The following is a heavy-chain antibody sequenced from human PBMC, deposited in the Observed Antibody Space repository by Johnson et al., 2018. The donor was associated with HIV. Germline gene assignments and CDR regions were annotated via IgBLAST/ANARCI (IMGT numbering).Heavy chain of an antibody. CDR1: GFTFSSYG. J-gene: IGHJ3*02. Sequence: VQLVESGGGVVQPGRSLRLSCAASGFTFSSYGMHWVRQAPGKGLEYVSAISSNGGSTYYANSVKGRFTISRDNSKNTLYLQMGSLRGEDMAVYYCARGGATLLDAFYIWGRGTMVTVSS. D-gene: IGHD1-26*01. V-gene: IGHV3-64*01. CDR3: ARGGATLLDAFYI. CDR2: ISSNGGST.